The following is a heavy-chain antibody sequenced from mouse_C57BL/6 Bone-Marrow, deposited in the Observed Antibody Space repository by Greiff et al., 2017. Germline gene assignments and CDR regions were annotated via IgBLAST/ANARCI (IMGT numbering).Heavy chain of an antibody. Sequence: QVQLQQPGTELVKPGASVKLSCKASGYTFTSYWMHWVKPRPGQGLEWIGNINPSNGGTNYNEKFKSKATLTVDKSSSTAYMQLSSLTSEDSAVYYCARFITTVVAGNWYFDVWGTGTTVTVSS. CDR1: GYTFTSYW. D-gene: IGHD1-1*01. CDR2: INPSNGGT. CDR3: ARFITTVVAGNWYFDV. J-gene: IGHJ1*03. V-gene: IGHV1-53*01.